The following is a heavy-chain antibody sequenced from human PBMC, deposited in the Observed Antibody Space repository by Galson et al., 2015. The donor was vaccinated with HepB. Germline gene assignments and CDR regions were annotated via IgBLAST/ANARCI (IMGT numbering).Heavy chain of an antibody. CDR3: ARGVLLWDGPDY. V-gene: IGHV1-46*01. CDR1: GYKFTSYY. Sequence: SVKVSCKASGYKFTSYYMHWVRQAPGQGLEWMGIINPRGGSTDYAQKFQGRLTMTRDTSTSTVFMELSSLRSEDTAVYHCARGVLLWDGPDYWGQGTLVTVSS. D-gene: IGHD3-10*01. J-gene: IGHJ4*02. CDR2: INPRGGST.